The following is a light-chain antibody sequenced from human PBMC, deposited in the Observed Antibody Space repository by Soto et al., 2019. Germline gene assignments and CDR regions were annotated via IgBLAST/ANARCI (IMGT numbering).Light chain of an antibody. CDR2: DGS. CDR3: QQGGT. CDR1: QSVSSY. J-gene: IGKJ5*01. Sequence: EIVLTQSPATLSLSPGERATLSCRASQSVSSYLAWYQQKPGQAPRLLIYDGSNRATGIPARFSGSGSGTDFTLTISSLEPKDFGVYYCQQGGTFGQGTRLEIK. V-gene: IGKV3-11*01.